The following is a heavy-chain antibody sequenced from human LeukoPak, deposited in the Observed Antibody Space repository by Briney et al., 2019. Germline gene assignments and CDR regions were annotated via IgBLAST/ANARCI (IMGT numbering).Heavy chain of an antibody. V-gene: IGHV3-7*01. Sequence: PGGSLRLSCAAPGFTFSSNWLSWVRQAPGKGWGWGDNIKEDGSEKYYVDSVKGRFTISRDNAKKSLYLQMNSLRAEDTAVYYCARELGGAPRDFDFWGQGTLVTVSS. CDR2: IKEDGSEK. CDR3: ARELGGAPRDFDF. J-gene: IGHJ4*02. CDR1: GFTFSSNW. D-gene: IGHD3-16*01.